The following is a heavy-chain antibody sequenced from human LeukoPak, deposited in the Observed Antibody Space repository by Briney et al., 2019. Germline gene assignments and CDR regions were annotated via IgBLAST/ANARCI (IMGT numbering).Heavy chain of an antibody. V-gene: IGHV1-2*02. CDR2: INPNSGGT. D-gene: IGHD1-26*01. CDR3: ARGWSGSYYSHYYYYMDV. Sequence: ASVKVSCKASGYTFTGYYMRWVRQAPGQGLEWMGWINPNSGGTNYTQKFQGRVTMNRDTSISTAYMELSRLRSDDTAVYYCARGWSGSYYSHYYYYMDVWGKGTTVTVSS. J-gene: IGHJ6*03. CDR1: GYTFTGYY.